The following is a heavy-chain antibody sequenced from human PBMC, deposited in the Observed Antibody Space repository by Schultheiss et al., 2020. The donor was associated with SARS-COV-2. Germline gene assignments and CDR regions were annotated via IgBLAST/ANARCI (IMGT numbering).Heavy chain of an antibody. CDR3: ARGSTKKKGAGYGMDV. V-gene: IGHV3-48*03. CDR1: GFTFSSYE. Sequence: GGSLRLSCAASGFTFSSYEMNWVRQAPGKGLEWVSYISSSGSTIYYADSVKGRFTISRDNAKNSLYLQMNSLRAEDTAVYYCARGSTKKKGAGYGMDVWGKGTTVTVAS. J-gene: IGHJ6*04. D-gene: IGHD5/OR15-5a*01. CDR2: ISSSGSTI.